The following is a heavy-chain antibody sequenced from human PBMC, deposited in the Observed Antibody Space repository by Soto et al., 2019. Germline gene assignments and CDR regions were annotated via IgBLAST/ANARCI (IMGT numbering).Heavy chain of an antibody. CDR2: ISGSGDSA. Sequence: SGGSLRLSCAASGFTFRSCAMSWVRQAPGKGLEWVSSISGSGDSAYYADSVEGRFTISRDNSKNTVFLQMNSLRAEDTAVFYCAKDVGSMEFFYDSSGPYYFDYWGQGTQVTVSS. V-gene: IGHV3-23*01. CDR3: AKDVGSMEFFYDSSGPYYFDY. J-gene: IGHJ4*02. CDR1: GFTFRSCA. D-gene: IGHD3-22*01.